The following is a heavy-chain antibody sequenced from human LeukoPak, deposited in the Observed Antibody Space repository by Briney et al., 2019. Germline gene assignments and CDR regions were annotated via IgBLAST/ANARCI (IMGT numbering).Heavy chain of an antibody. J-gene: IGHJ6*03. Sequence: SETLSLTCTVSGGSISSGSYYWSWIRQPAGKGLEWIGRIYTSGSTNYNPSLKSRVTISVDTSKNQFSLKLSSVTAADTAVYYCARTPYYYYYYMDVWGKGTTVTVS. CDR3: ARTPYYYYYYMDV. CDR1: GGSISSGSYY. V-gene: IGHV4-61*02. CDR2: IYTSGST.